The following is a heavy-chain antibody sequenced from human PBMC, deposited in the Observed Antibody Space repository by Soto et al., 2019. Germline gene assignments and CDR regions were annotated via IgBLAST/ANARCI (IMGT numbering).Heavy chain of an antibody. CDR3: ARHPSVKFDNPYYSYRIVF. D-gene: IGHD3-22*01. Sequence: GESLKISCKASGYTFTNSWIAWVRQTPGKGLEWMGIIFPSDSDTRYNPSFQGQVTISVDNSISTAYLRWNSLKASDTATYFCARHPSVKFDNPYYSYRIVFWGPGILVTVSS. CDR1: GYTFTNSW. V-gene: IGHV5-51*01. J-gene: IGHJ4*02. CDR2: IFPSDSDT.